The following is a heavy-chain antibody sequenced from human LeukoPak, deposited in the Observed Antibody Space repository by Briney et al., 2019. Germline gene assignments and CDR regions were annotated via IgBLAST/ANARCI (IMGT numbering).Heavy chain of an antibody. CDR3: ATFAGYTSGWYDY. CDR1: GFIFSSFW. J-gene: IGHJ4*02. Sequence: GGSLRLSCAASGFIFSSFWMSWVRQAPGKGLEWVANINQDGSEKYYVDSVKDRFTISRDNAKNSLYLQMNSLRVGDTAVYYCATFAGYTSGWYDYWGQGTLVAVSS. D-gene: IGHD6-19*01. V-gene: IGHV3-7*01. CDR2: INQDGSEK.